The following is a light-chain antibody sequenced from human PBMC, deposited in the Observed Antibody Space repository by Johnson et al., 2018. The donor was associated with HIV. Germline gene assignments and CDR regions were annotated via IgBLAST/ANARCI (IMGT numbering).Light chain of an antibody. Sequence: QPVLTQPPSMSAAPGQKVTISCSGSSSNIGNNYVSWYQQLPGTAPKLLIYDNNKRPSGIPDRFYGSKSGTSATLGITGLQTGDEADYYCGTWDSSLSAGVFGTGTKVTVL. V-gene: IGLV1-51*01. J-gene: IGLJ1*01. CDR3: GTWDSSLSAGV. CDR1: SSNIGNNY. CDR2: DNN.